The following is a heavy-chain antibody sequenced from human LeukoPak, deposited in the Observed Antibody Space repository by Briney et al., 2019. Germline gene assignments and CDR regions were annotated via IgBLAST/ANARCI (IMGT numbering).Heavy chain of an antibody. CDR3: ARDPHGDYDWFDP. CDR2: ISYSGIT. J-gene: IGHJ5*02. D-gene: IGHD4-17*01. V-gene: IGHV4-59*11. CDR1: GGSISSHY. Sequence: SETLSLTCTVSGGSISSHYWNWIWQPPGKGLEWIGYISYSGITNYNPSLKSRVTISVDTSKNQFSLKLSSVTAADTAVYYCARDPHGDYDWFDPWGQGTLVTVSS.